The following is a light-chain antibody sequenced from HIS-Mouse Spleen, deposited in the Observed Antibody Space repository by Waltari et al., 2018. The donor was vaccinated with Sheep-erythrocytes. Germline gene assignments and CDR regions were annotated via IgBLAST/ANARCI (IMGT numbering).Light chain of an antibody. CDR2: GAS. V-gene: IGKV3-15*01. CDR3: QQYNNWPPGT. CDR1: QSVSSN. Sequence: EIVMTQSPATLSVSPGERATLSCRASQSVSSNLAWYQQKPGQAPRPLIYGASTRATGIPARFSGSGSGTEFTLTISSMQSEDFAVYYCQQYNNWPPGTFGQGTKLGI. J-gene: IGKJ2*02.